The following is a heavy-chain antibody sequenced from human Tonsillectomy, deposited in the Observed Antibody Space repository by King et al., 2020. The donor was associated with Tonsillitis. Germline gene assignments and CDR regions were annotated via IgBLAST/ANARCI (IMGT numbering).Heavy chain of an antibody. Sequence: QLVQSGAEVKKPGSSVKVSCKASGGTFSSYAISWVRQAPGQGLEWMGGNIPIFGTANYAQKFQGRVTITADESTSTAYMELSSLRSEDTAVYYVARDRYCSGGSCSVPFDYWGQGTLVTVSS. CDR1: GGTFSSYA. D-gene: IGHD2-15*01. CDR2: NIPIFGTA. J-gene: IGHJ4*02. V-gene: IGHV1-69*01. CDR3: ARDRYCSGGSCSVPFDY.